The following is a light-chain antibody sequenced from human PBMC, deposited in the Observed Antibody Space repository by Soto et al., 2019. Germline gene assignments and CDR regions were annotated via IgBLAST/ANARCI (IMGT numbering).Light chain of an antibody. V-gene: IGKV1-39*01. Sequence: IQMPQSPSTLSASVGDRITITCRASESISSWLAWFQQKPGRAPKLLIYRVSNLQSGVPPRFSGSGSGTDFTLTISGLQPDDFATYYCQQSYSTPPTFGQRTKV. CDR3: QQSYSTPPT. CDR1: ESISSW. CDR2: RVS. J-gene: IGKJ1*01.